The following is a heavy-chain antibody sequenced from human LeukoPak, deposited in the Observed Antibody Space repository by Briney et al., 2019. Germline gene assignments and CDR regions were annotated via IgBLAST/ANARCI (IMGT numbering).Heavy chain of an antibody. CDR3: ARGGSWFDP. V-gene: IGHV4-59*01. Sequence: AETLSFTCTVSGVSFSSYYLSWLRQPPGKGLEWIGYICYSGGTNYNPSLKRRVTIFLKPSNNQSSLKLTSIPAADTAALYFARGGSWFDPWGQGTLVTVSS. CDR2: ICYSGGT. J-gene: IGHJ5*02. CDR1: GVSFSSYY. D-gene: IGHD3-16*01.